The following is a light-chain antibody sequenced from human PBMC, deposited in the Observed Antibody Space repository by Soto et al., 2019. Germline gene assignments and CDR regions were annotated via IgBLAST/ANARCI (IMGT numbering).Light chain of an antibody. CDR2: DAS. CDR3: LQYSSHSWT. CDR1: RSISGW. J-gene: IGKJ1*01. Sequence: IQMTQSPSTLSASVGDSVTITCRASRSISGWLAWYQQKPGKAPELLIFDASSLNSGVPSRFSGSGSGTEFTLTISRLQPDDVATYYCLQYSSHSWTFGQGTKVDIK. V-gene: IGKV1-5*01.